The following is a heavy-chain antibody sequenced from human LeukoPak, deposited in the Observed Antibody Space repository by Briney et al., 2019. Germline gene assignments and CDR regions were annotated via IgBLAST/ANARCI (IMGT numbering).Heavy chain of an antibody. CDR1: GFTFSRYW. CDR2: INSDGSST. J-gene: IGHJ4*02. V-gene: IGHV3-74*01. Sequence: PGGSLRLSCAASGFTFSRYWMHWVRQAPGKGLVWVSRINSDGSSTSYADSVKGRFTISRDNAKNTLYLQMNSLRAEDTAVYYCASYDRGSNPPPPEYWGQGTLVTGSS. D-gene: IGHD1-14*01. CDR3: ASYDRGSNPPPPEY.